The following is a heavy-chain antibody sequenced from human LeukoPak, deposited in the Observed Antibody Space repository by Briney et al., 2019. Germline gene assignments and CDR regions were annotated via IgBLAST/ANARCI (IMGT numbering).Heavy chain of an antibody. CDR3: AGEVAATLFFDS. D-gene: IGHD2-15*01. J-gene: IGHJ4*02. CDR2: ITPSNGVT. Sequence: ASVKVSCKASAYTFSSYNIHWTRQAPGQGLEWMGIITPSNGVTSYAWNFRGRITMTRDTSTSTVYMDLNSLKSDDTAVYYCAGEVAATLFFDSWGQGTLVTVSS. CDR1: AYTFSSYN. V-gene: IGHV1-46*01.